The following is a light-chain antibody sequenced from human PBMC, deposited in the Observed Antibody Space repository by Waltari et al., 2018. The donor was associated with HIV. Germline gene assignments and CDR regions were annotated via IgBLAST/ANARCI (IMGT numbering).Light chain of an antibody. J-gene: IGKJ5*01. CDR1: QSVSSY. Sequence: EIVLTQSPGTLSLSPGERATLSCRASQSVSSYLAWYQQKPGQAPRLLIYEASNRATGIPARFSGSGSGTDFTLTISSLEPEDFAVYYCQHLSFSITFGQGTRLEIK. V-gene: IGKV3-11*01. CDR3: QHLSFSIT. CDR2: EAS.